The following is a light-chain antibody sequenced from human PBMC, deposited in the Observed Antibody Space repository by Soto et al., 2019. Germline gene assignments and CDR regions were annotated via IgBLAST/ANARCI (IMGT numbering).Light chain of an antibody. V-gene: IGKV1-39*01. CDR2: AAS. CDR3: QQSSPTT. Sequence: DIQMTQSPSSLSASVGDRVTITCRASQGISIYLNWYQHKPGKAPTLLSYAASSLQSGVPSRFSGSGYGTDFTLTISSLKPEDFATYYCQQSSPTTFGKGTKVDIK. CDR1: QGISIY. J-gene: IGKJ2*01.